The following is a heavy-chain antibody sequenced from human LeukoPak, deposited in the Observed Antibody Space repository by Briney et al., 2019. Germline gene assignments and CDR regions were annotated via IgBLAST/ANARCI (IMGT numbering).Heavy chain of an antibody. Sequence: ASVKVSCKASGYTFTSYYMHWVRQAPGKGLEWMGGFDPEDGETIYAQKFQGRVTMTEDTSTDTAYMELSSLRSEDTAVYYCATAYAPKLRPHWFDPWGQGTLVTVSS. J-gene: IGHJ5*02. D-gene: IGHD1-7*01. V-gene: IGHV1-24*01. CDR1: GYTFTSYY. CDR2: FDPEDGET. CDR3: ATAYAPKLRPHWFDP.